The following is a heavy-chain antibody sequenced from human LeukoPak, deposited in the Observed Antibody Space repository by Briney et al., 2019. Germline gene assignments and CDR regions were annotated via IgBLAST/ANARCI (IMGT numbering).Heavy chain of an antibody. J-gene: IGHJ4*02. CDR3: ARDGFLGVDTAMVINGHFDY. CDR1: GFTFSSYW. D-gene: IGHD5-18*01. CDR2: IKQDGSEK. V-gene: IGHV3-7*03. Sequence: GGSLRLSCAASGFTFSSYWMSWVRQAPGKGLEWVANIKQDGSEKYYVDSVKGRFTISRDNAKNSLYLQMNSLRAEDTAVYYCARDGFLGVDTAMVINGHFDYWGQGNLVTVSS.